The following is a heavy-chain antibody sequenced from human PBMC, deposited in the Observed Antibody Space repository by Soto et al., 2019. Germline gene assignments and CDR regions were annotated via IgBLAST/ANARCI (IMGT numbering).Heavy chain of an antibody. CDR3: AKGDCSRTSCYWFDP. Sequence: QVQLQESGPGLVKPSETLSLTCTDSGGSISSYYWSWIRQPPGKGLEWIGYIYYSGSTNYNPALKSRVTISVDPSKKLSSLKLSSVTAADTAVYYCAKGDCSRTSCYWFDPWGQGTLVTVSS. CDR1: GGSISSYY. CDR2: IYYSGST. J-gene: IGHJ5*02. D-gene: IGHD2-2*01. V-gene: IGHV4-59*01.